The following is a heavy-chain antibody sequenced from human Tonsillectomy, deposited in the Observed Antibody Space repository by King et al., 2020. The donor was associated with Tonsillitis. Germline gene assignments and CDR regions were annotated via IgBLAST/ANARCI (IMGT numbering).Heavy chain of an antibody. J-gene: IGHJ3*02. CDR3: AHASGGEYCFGSSGYPDAFDI. D-gene: IGHD3-22*01. CDR2: ISHDGNNK. CDR1: GFTFSSYG. V-gene: IGHV3-30*03. Sequence: VQLVESGGGVVQPGRSLRLSCAASGFTFSSYGMHWVRQAPGKGLEWVAVISHDGNNKYYADSVKGQFTISRDNSKNTLYLQMNSLRAEDTAVYYCAHASGGEYCFGSSGYPDAFDIWGQGTMVTVSS.